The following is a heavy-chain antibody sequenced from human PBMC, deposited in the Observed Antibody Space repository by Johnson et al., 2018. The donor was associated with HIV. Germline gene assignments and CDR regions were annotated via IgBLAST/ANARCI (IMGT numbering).Heavy chain of an antibody. CDR2: IRSDGINK. CDR1: AFTFSSFG. V-gene: IGHV3-30*02. D-gene: IGHD6-13*01. J-gene: IGHJ3*02. CDR3: AREAIAAADSNAFDI. Sequence: QVQLVESGGGVVQPGGSLRLSCAASAFTFSSFGMHWVRQAPGKGLEWVSFIRSDGINKYYVDSVKGRFTISRDNSKNTLYLQMNSLRAEDTAVYYCAREAIAAADSNAFDIWGQGTMVTVSS.